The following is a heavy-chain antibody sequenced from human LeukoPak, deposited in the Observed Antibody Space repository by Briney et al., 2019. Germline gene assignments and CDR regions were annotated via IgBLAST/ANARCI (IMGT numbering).Heavy chain of an antibody. J-gene: IGHJ4*02. CDR2: IYYSGST. D-gene: IGHD4-17*01. CDR1: GGSISSGDYY. Sequence: SQTLSLTXTVSGGSISSGDYYWSWICQPPGKGLQWIGYIYYSGSTYYNPSLKSRVTISVDTSKNQFSLKLSSVTAADTAVYYCAALYGDYGSDYWGQGTLVTVSS. V-gene: IGHV4-30-4*08. CDR3: AALYGDYGSDY.